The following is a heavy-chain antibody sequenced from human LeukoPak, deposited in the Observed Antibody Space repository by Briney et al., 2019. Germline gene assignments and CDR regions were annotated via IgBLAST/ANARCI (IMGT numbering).Heavy chain of an antibody. V-gene: IGHV3-21*01. J-gene: IGHJ4*02. CDR1: GFSFSDHS. D-gene: IGHD3-22*01. CDR3: ARDSADDSSGYYPFDY. CDR2: ISKGSGYI. Sequence: GGSLRLSCAASGFSFSDHSLNWVHQAPGKGLEWVSSISKGSGYIYYTDSVKGRFTISRDNAKNSLFLQMNSLRAEDTAIYYCARDSADDSSGYYPFDYWGQGTQVSVSS.